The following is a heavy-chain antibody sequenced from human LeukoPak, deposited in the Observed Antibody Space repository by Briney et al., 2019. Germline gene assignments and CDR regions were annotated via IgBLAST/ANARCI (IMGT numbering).Heavy chain of an antibody. Sequence: KPSETLSLTCAVYGGSCSGYYWSWIRQPPGKGLEWIGEINHSGSTNYNPSLKSRVTISVDTSKNQFSLKLSSVTAADTAVYYCARGRRIGEYSSSWHYWGQGTLVTVSS. D-gene: IGHD6-13*01. J-gene: IGHJ4*02. CDR3: ARGRRIGEYSSSWHY. CDR2: INHSGST. CDR1: GGSCSGYY. V-gene: IGHV4-34*01.